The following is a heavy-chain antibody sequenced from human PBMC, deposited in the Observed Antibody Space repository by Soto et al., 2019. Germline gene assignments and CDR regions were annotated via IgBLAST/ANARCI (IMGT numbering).Heavy chain of an antibody. CDR2: IYYSGST. J-gene: IGHJ4*02. CDR1: GGSISSYY. V-gene: IGHV4-59*01. CDR3: ARVKYSYGGFDY. Sequence: SETLSLTCTVSGGSISSYYWSWIRQPPGKGLEWIGYIYYSGSTNYNPSLKSRVTISVDTSKNQFSLKLSSVTAADTAVYYCARVKYSYGGFDYWGQGTLVTVSS. D-gene: IGHD5-18*01.